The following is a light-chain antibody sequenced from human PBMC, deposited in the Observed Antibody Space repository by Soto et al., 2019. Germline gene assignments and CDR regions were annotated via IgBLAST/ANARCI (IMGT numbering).Light chain of an antibody. CDR1: QSISSY. V-gene: IGKV1-39*01. J-gene: IGKJ5*01. CDR3: QQSYSXLIT. CDR2: AAS. Sequence: DIQMTQSPSSLSASVGDRVTITCRASQSISSYLNWYQQKPGNAPKLLIYAASRLQSGVPSRFSGSGSGTDFTLTISSLQPEDFATYYCQQSYSXLITFGQGTRLEIK.